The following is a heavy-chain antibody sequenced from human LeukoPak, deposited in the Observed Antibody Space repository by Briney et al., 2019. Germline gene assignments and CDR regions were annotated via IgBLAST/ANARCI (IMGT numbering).Heavy chain of an antibody. J-gene: IGHJ4*02. CDR3: ATDRGYSLGRDY. V-gene: IGHV3-74*01. CDR1: GFTFSSYW. CDR2: INSDGSST. Sequence: GGSLRLSCAASGFTFSSYWMHWVRQAPGKGLVWVSRINSDGSSTSYADSVKGRITISRDNAENTLYLQMNSLRAEDTAVYYGATDRGYSLGRDYWGQGTLVTVSS. D-gene: IGHD5-18*01.